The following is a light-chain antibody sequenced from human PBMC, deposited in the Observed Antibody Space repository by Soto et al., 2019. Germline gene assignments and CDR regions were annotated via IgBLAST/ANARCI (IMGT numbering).Light chain of an antibody. J-gene: IGKJ5*01. CDR3: QQRSNWPPIT. Sequence: EFVLTQSPGTLSLSPGERATLSCRASQTVRNNYLAWYQQKPGQAPRLLIYGASSRATGIPDRFSGSGSGTDFTLTISRLEPEDFAVYYCQQRSNWPPITFGQGTRLEIK. CDR2: GAS. V-gene: IGKV3D-20*02. CDR1: QTVRNNY.